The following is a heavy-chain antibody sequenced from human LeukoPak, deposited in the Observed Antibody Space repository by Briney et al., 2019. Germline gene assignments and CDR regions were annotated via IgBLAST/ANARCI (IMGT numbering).Heavy chain of an antibody. CDR2: IYYSGST. J-gene: IGHJ3*02. Sequence: IPSETLSLTCTVSGGSISSGDYYWSWIRQPPGKGLEWIGYIYYSGSTYYNPSLKSRVTISVDTSKNQFSLKLSSVTAADTAVYYCARDSAKRNYYDSRSNAFDIWGQGTMVTVSS. CDR1: GGSISSGDYY. D-gene: IGHD3-22*01. CDR3: ARDSAKRNYYDSRSNAFDI. V-gene: IGHV4-30-4*01.